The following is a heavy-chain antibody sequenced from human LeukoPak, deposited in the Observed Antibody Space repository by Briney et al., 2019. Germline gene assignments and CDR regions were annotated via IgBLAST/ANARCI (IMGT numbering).Heavy chain of an antibody. Sequence: GGSLRLSCAASGFTFSSYSMNWVRQAPGKGLEWVSSISSSSSYIYYADSVKGRFTISRDNAKNSLYLQMNSLRAEDTAVYYCARDGRTVTTGWFDPWGQGTLVTVSS. J-gene: IGHJ5*02. CDR3: ARDGRTVTTGWFDP. CDR2: ISSSSSYI. CDR1: GFTFSSYS. V-gene: IGHV3-21*01. D-gene: IGHD4-17*01.